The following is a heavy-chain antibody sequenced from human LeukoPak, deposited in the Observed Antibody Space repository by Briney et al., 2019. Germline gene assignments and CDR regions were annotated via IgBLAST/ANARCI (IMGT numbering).Heavy chain of an antibody. CDR2: IYPGDSDT. D-gene: IGHD5-24*01. V-gene: IGHV5-51*01. CDR1: GYSFTSYW. CDR3: ARGLPSGRDGYHGGHWFDP. Sequence: GESLKISCKGSGYSFTSYWIGWVRQMPGKGLEWMGIIYPGDSDTRYSPSFQGQVTISADMSISTAYLQWSSLKASDTAMYYCARGLPSGRDGYHGGHWFDPWGQGTLVTVSS. J-gene: IGHJ5*02.